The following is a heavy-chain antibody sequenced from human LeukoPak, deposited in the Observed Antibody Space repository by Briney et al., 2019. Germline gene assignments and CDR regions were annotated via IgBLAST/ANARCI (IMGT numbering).Heavy chain of an antibody. D-gene: IGHD5-12*01. V-gene: IGHV3-23*01. Sequence: GGSLRLSCAASGFTFSDYAMNWVRQAPGKGLEWVSALSGSGGSTYYADSVQGRFTISRNNYENTLYLQMSRPRAEDTAVYYCAKGDMPIVARALDYWGQGTLVTVSS. CDR3: AKGDMPIVARALDY. J-gene: IGHJ4*02. CDR2: LSGSGGST. CDR1: GFTFSDYA.